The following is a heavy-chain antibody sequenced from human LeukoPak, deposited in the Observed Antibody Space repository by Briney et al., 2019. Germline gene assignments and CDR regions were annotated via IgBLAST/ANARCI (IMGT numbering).Heavy chain of an antibody. J-gene: IGHJ4*02. CDR1: GFTFSSYG. CDR2: IWYDGSNK. V-gene: IGHV3-33*06. D-gene: IGHD6-19*01. Sequence: PGRSLRLPCAASGFTFSSYGMHWVRQAPGKGLEWVAVIWYDGSNKYYADSVKGRFTISRDNSKNTLYLQMNSLRAEDTAVYYCAKDRAHYSSGWRGFFDYWGQGTLVTVSS. CDR3: AKDRAHYSSGWRGFFDY.